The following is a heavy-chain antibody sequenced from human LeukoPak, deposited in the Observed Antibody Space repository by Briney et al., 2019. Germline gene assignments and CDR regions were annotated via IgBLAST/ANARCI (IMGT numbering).Heavy chain of an antibody. J-gene: IGHJ4*02. CDR3: AKDMRSGSYPYYFDY. CDR2: IRYDGSNK. V-gene: IGHV3-30*02. D-gene: IGHD1-26*01. CDR1: GFTFSSYG. Sequence: GGSLRLSCAASGFTFSSYGMHWVRQAPGKGLEWVSFIRYDGSNKYYADSVKGRFTISRDNSKNTLYLQMNSLRAEDTAVYYCAKDMRSGSYPYYFDYWGQGTLVTVSS.